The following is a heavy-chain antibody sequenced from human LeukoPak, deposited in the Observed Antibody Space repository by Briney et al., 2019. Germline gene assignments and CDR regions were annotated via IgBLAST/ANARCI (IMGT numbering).Heavy chain of an antibody. CDR2: INHSGST. CDR1: GGSISGYY. J-gene: IGHJ4*02. Sequence: SETLSLTCTVSGGSISGYYWSWIRQPPGKGLEWIGEINHSGSTNYNPSLKSRVTISVDTSKNQFSLKLSSVTAADTAVYYCARGWNYDYWGQGTLVTVSS. CDR3: ARGWNYDY. V-gene: IGHV4-34*01. D-gene: IGHD1-7*01.